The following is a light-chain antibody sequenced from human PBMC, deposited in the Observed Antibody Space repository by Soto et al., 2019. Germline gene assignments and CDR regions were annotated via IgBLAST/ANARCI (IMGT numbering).Light chain of an antibody. J-gene: IGLJ2*01. CDR2: EVS. CDR1: SSDVGGYNY. CDR3: SSYTRTNTRV. Sequence: QSVLTQPASVSGSPGQPITISCTGTSSDVGGYNYVSWYQQHPGKAPKLLIYEVSNRPSGVSNRFSGSKSGNTASLTISGLQAEDEADYFCSSYTRTNTRVFGGGTKLTVL. V-gene: IGLV2-14*03.